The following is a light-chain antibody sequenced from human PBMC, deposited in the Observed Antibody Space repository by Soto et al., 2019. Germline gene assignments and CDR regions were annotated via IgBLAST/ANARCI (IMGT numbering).Light chain of an antibody. Sequence: QPVLTQSSSASASLGSSVKLTCTLSSGHSSYIIAWHQQQPGKAPRYLMKLEGSGSYNKGSGVPDRFSGSSSGADRYLTISNLQFDGEADYYCETWDSNTRVFGGGTKLTVL. J-gene: IGLJ3*02. CDR3: ETWDSNTRV. CDR1: SGHSSYI. V-gene: IGLV4-60*02. CDR2: LEGSGSY.